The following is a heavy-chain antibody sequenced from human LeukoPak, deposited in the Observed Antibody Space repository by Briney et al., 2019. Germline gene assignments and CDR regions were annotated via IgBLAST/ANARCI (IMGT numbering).Heavy chain of an antibody. V-gene: IGHV1-2*02. CDR2: VNPKNGDT. CDR3: ARDGGEI. CDR1: GYTLTGFY. J-gene: IGHJ4*02. D-gene: IGHD5-24*01. Sequence: ASVKVSCKASGYTLTGFYMHWLRQAPGQGLQWMGWVNPKNGDTTYAQKFQGRVTMTRDTSISAAYMELRSLRSDDTAVYYCARDGGEIWGQGTLVTVSS.